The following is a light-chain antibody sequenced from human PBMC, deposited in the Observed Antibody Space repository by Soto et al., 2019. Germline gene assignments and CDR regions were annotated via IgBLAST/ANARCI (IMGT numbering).Light chain of an antibody. CDR1: SSDVGGYNY. CDR3: ATRDNSLKTGV. CDR2: DVN. V-gene: IGLV2-14*03. J-gene: IGLJ3*02. Sequence: QSALTQPASVSGSPGQSITISCTGTSSDVGGYNYVSWYQQHPGKAPKLLIYDVNNRPSGVSNRFSGSKSGTSATLGITGLQTGDEADYYCATRDNSLKTGVFGGGTKLTVL.